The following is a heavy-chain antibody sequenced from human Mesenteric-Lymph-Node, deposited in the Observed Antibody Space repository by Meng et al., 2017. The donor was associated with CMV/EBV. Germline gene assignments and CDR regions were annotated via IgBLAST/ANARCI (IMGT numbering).Heavy chain of an antibody. CDR1: GFTFSSYS. Sequence: GESLKISCAASGFTFSSYSMNWVCQAPGKGLEWMGGFDPEDGETTYAQKFQGRVTMTEDTSTDTAYMEVSSLRSEDTAVYHCAIEYCSTTSCYMDVWGQGTTVPSP. CDR3: AIEYCSTTSCYMDV. V-gene: IGHV1-24*01. D-gene: IGHD2-2*01. J-gene: IGHJ6*02. CDR2: FDPEDGET.